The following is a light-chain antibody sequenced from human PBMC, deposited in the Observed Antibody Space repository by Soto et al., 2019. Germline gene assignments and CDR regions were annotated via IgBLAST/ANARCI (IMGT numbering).Light chain of an antibody. CDR1: QSVRSY. Sequence: EIVLTQSPATLSLSPGERATLSCRASQSVRSYLAWYQQKIGQAPRLLIYDASNRATGIPARFSGIGSGTDFTLTISSLEPEDFAVYYCQQRSNWPLTFGGGTKLEIK. J-gene: IGKJ4*01. V-gene: IGKV3-11*01. CDR2: DAS. CDR3: QQRSNWPLT.